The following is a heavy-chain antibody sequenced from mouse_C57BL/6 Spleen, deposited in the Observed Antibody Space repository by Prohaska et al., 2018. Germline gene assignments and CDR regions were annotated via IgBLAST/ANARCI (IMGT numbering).Heavy chain of an antibody. CDR1: GYTFTSYW. J-gene: IGHJ2*01. D-gene: IGHD1-1*01. CDR2: IDPSDSYT. V-gene: IGHV1-69*01. CDR3: ARFTTVVAGDY. Sequence: QQPGAELVMPGASVKLSCKASGYTFTSYWMHWVKQRPGQGLEWIGEIDPSDSYTNYNQKFKGKATLTVDKSSSTAYMQLSSLTSEDSAVYYCARFTTVVAGDYWGQGTTLTVSS.